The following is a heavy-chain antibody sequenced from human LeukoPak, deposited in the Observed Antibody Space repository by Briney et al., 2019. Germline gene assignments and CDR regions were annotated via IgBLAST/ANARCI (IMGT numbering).Heavy chain of an antibody. CDR3: ARAGGYNPYFDS. J-gene: IGHJ4*02. CDR2: INHSGST. D-gene: IGHD5-24*01. CDR1: GGSFNGYY. V-gene: IGHV4-34*01. Sequence: SETLSLTCAVYGGSFNGYYWSWIRQPPGKGLEWIGEINHSGSTNYNPSLKSRVTISVDKSKNQFSLKLSSVTAADTAVYYCARAGGYNPYFDSWGQGTLVTVSS.